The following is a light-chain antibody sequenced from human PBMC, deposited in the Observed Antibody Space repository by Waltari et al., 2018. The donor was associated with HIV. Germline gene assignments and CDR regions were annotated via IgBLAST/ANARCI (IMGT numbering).Light chain of an antibody. CDR1: SATIGAGYV. Sequence: QSVLTQPPSVSGAPRRCVTLSSPGLSATIGAGYVVYWSPQLPGTAPRVLIYGNSNRPSVVPDRFSGSKSGTSASLAITGLQAEDEADYYCQSYDTSLSGSGVFGGGTKLTVL. V-gene: IGLV1-40*01. CDR3: QSYDTSLSGSGV. CDR2: GNS. J-gene: IGLJ2*01.